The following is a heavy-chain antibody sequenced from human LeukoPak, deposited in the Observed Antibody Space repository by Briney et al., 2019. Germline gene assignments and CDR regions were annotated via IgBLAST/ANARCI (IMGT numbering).Heavy chain of an antibody. J-gene: IGHJ4*02. D-gene: IGHD6-19*01. CDR3: ARGGLGSGWYSGPPTYDY. Sequence: GGSLRLSCAASGFTFSSYDMHWVRQATGKGLEWVSAIGTAGDTYYPGSVKGRFTISRENAKNSLYLQMNSLRAGDTAVYYCARGGLGSGWYSGPPTYDYWGQGTLVTVSS. CDR2: IGTAGDT. V-gene: IGHV3-13*01. CDR1: GFTFSSYD.